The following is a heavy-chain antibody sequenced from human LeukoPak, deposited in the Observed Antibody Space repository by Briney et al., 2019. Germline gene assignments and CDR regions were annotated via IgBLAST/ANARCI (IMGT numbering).Heavy chain of an antibody. V-gene: IGHV1-69*05. Sequence: SVKVSCKASGGTFSSYAISWVRQAPGQGLEWMGGIIPIFGTANYAQKFQGRVTITTDESTSTAYMELSSLRSEDTAVYYCARGNSGYDYGYYYYYYMDVWGKGTTVTVSS. CDR1: GGTFSSYA. CDR2: IIPIFGTA. D-gene: IGHD5-12*01. J-gene: IGHJ6*03. CDR3: ARGNSGYDYGYYYYYYMDV.